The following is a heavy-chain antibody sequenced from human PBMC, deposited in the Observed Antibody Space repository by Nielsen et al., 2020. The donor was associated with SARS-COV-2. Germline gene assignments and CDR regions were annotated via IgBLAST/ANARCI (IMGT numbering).Heavy chain of an antibody. CDR3: ARLNRRILTPLAPASLRFDF. Sequence: SETLSLTCNVSGDSMSSSDYYWAFHRQPPGRGLEWVGSIYYSGITYYNPSLKSRVTMSVDTSKNQFSLRLNSVTAADTAVYYCARLNRRILTPLAPASLRFDFWGQGALVTVSS. CDR1: GDSMSSSDYY. D-gene: IGHD3-3*02. V-gene: IGHV4-39*01. J-gene: IGHJ4*02. CDR2: IYYSGIT.